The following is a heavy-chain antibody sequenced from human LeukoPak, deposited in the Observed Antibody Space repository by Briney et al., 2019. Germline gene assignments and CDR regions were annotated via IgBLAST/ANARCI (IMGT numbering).Heavy chain of an antibody. CDR3: AREVKFDYSNYVDY. CDR2: IIPIFGTA. CDR1: GGTFSSYA. V-gene: IGHV1-69*06. Sequence: SVKVSCKASGGTFSSYAISWVRQAPGQGLEWMGGIIPIFGTANYAQKFQGRVTITADKSTSTAYMELSSLRSEDTAVYYCAREVKFDYSNYVDYWGQGTLVTVSS. D-gene: IGHD4-11*01. J-gene: IGHJ4*02.